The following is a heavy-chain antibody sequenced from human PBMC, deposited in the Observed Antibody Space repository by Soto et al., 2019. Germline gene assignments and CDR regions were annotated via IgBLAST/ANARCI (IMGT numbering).Heavy chain of an antibody. D-gene: IGHD1-1*01. Sequence: EVQLGESGGGLVKPGGSLRLSCEASGFTVSNNYMRWVRQAPGKGLEWVSLIYSGGATYYADSVKGRFTISRDNSKNTLYLQMNSLRAEDTAVYYCARDGTYNWVGGQGILVTVSS. CDR3: ARDGTYNWV. CDR2: IYSGGAT. J-gene: IGHJ4*02. CDR1: GFTVSNNY. V-gene: IGHV3-66*01.